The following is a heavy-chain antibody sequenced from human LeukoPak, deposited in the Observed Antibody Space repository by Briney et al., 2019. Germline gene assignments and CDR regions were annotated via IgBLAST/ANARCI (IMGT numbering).Heavy chain of an antibody. V-gene: IGHV4-59*01. CDR2: IYYSGST. J-gene: IGHJ3*02. CDR1: GGSISSYY. Sequence: SETLSLTCTVSGGSISSYYWNWIRQPPGRGLEWIGYIYYSGSTNYNPSLKSRVTISVDTSKNQFSLKLSSVTAADTAVYYCAGRLWRRDGYNLSAFDIWGQGTMVTVSS. D-gene: IGHD5-24*01. CDR3: AGRLWRRDGYNLSAFDI.